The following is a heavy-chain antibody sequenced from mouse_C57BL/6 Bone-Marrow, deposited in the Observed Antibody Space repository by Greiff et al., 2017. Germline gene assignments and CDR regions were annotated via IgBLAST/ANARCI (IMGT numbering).Heavy chain of an antibody. V-gene: IGHV1-55*01. D-gene: IGHD1-1*01. CDR3: VYYYGTPDWYFDV. J-gene: IGHJ1*03. Sequence: QVQLQQPGAELVKPGASVKMSCKASGYTFTSYWINWVKQRPGQGLEWIGDIYPGSGSTNYNEKFKSKATLTVDTSSSTAYMQLSSLTSEDSAVYYCVYYYGTPDWYFDVWGTGTTVTVSS. CDR1: GYTFTSYW. CDR2: IYPGSGST.